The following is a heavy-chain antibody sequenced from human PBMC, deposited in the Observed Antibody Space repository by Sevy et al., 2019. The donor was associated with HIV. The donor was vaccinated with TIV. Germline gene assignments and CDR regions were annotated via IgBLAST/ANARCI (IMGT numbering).Heavy chain of an antibody. CDR2: MNPNSGNT. V-gene: IGHV1-8*01. J-gene: IGHJ4*02. CDR1: GYTFTSYY. D-gene: IGHD5-12*01. Sequence: ASVKVSCKASGYTFTSYYINWVRQATGQGLEWMGWMNPNSGNTGYAQKFQGRVTMTRNTSISTAYMELSSLRSEDTAVYYCARDGYNGDYFDYWGQGTLVTVSS. CDR3: ARDGYNGDYFDY.